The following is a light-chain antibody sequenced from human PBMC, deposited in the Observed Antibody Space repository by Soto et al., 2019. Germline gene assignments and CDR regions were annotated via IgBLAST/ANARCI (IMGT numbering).Light chain of an antibody. CDR1: SSDVGSYNL. CDR2: EGS. CDR3: CLDAGSSSP. J-gene: IGLJ3*02. V-gene: IGLV2-23*01. Sequence: QSALTQPASVSGSPGQSITISCTGTSSDVGSYNLVSWYQQHPGKAPKLMIYEGSKRPSGVANRFSGSKSGNTASLTISGLQAEDEADYCSCLDAGSSSPFGGGTKLAVL.